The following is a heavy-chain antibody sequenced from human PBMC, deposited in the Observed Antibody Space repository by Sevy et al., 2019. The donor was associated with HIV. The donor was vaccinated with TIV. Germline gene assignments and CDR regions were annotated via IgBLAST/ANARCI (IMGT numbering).Heavy chain of an antibody. CDR2: INNDGSNR. V-gene: IGHV3-74*01. D-gene: IGHD3-10*01. CDR1: GFTFGNYW. Sequence: GGSLRLSCAASGFTFGNYWMHWVRQAPGKGLVWISRINNDGSNRNYAASVKGRFTTSRDNAKNTLYLQMSSLRAEDTAVYHCGSEMISMVPGVPDAFDIWGQGTMVTVSS. J-gene: IGHJ3*02. CDR3: GSEMISMVPGVPDAFDI.